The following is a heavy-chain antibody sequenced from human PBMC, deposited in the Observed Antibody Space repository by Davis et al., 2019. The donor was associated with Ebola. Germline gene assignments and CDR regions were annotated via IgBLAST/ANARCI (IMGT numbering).Heavy chain of an antibody. Sequence: MPGGSLRLSCTVSGGSISSSSYYWGWIRQPPGEGLQWIGSIYYRGSTYYNPSLKSRVTISVDTSKNQFSLKMTSVTAADTAVYYCARHDCSSTSCYSNWFDPWGQGTLVTVSS. CDR1: GGSISSSSYY. J-gene: IGHJ5*02. CDR3: ARHDCSSTSCYSNWFDP. CDR2: IYYRGST. D-gene: IGHD2-2*02. V-gene: IGHV4-39*01.